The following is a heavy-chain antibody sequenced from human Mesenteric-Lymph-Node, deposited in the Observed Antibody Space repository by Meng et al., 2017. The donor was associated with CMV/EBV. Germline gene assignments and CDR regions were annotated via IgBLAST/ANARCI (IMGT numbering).Heavy chain of an antibody. CDR2: ISAYNDNT. CDR1: GYTFTSYG. D-gene: IGHD3-10*01. V-gene: IGHV1-18*01. CDR3: ARDRGFLASNWFDP. Sequence: ASVTVSCKASGYTFTSYGVSWVRQAPGQGLEWMGWISAYNDNTNYAQKVQGRVTMTTDTSTSTAYMELRSLRSDDTAVYYCARDRGFLASNWFDPWGQGTLVTVSS. J-gene: IGHJ5*02.